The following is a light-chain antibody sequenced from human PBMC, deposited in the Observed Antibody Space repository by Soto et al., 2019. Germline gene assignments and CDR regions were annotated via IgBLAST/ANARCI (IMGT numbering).Light chain of an antibody. J-gene: IGKJ4*01. V-gene: IGKV3-15*01. CDR3: QQYNNWPLT. Sequence: EIVMTQSPATLSVSPGERATLSCRASQSVRSDFAWYQQRPGQAPRLLIYGASLRATGIPARFSGSGSGTEFALTISSLQSEDFAVYYCQQYNNWPLTFGGGTKVEIK. CDR2: GAS. CDR1: QSVRSD.